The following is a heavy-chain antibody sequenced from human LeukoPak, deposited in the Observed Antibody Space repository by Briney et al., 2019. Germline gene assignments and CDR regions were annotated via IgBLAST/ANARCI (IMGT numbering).Heavy chain of an antibody. CDR2: IYYSGTT. Sequence: PSETLSLTCTISGASIDSYYWSWIRQPPGKGLEWIGYIYYSGTTNYNPSLKRRVTISVDTSKNQFSLQLNSVTPEDTAVYYCARENSSSWISPDYYYYYMDVWGKGTTVTVSS. CDR3: ARENSSSWISPDYYYYYMDV. CDR1: GASIDSYY. J-gene: IGHJ6*03. V-gene: IGHV4-59*12. D-gene: IGHD6-13*01.